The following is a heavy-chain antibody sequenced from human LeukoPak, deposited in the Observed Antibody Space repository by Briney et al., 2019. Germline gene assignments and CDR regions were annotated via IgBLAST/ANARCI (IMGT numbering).Heavy chain of an antibody. Sequence: GGSLRLSCAASGFTFSSYAMSWVRQAPGKGLEWVSAISGSGGSTYYADSVKGRFTISRDNSKNTLYLQMNSLRAEDTAVYYCAKDLGCSSTSCPADYWGQGTLVTVSS. J-gene: IGHJ4*02. D-gene: IGHD2-2*01. CDR1: GFTFSSYA. V-gene: IGHV3-23*01. CDR2: ISGSGGST. CDR3: AKDLGCSSTSCPADY.